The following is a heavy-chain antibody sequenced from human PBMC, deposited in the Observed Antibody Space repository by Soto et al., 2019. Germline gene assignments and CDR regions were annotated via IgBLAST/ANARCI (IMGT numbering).Heavy chain of an antibody. CDR1: GYTFTSYA. Sequence: ASVKVSCKASGYTFTSYAMHWVRLAPGQRLEWMGWINAGNGNTKYSQKFQGRVTITRDTSASTAYMELSSLRSEDTAVYYCARGYSGYDDYYYYMDVWGKGTTVTVSS. V-gene: IGHV1-3*01. D-gene: IGHD5-12*01. CDR3: ARGYSGYDDYYYYMDV. J-gene: IGHJ6*03. CDR2: INAGNGNT.